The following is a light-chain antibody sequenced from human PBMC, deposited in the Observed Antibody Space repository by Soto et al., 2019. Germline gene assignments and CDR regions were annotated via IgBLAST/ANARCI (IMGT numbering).Light chain of an antibody. CDR3: QQYGSSPGT. CDR2: GAS. CDR1: QSVTSNY. J-gene: IGKJ1*01. Sequence: EVVMTQSPATLSVSPVERATLSCRASQSVTSNYLAWYQQKPGQAPRLLIFGASIRDTGIPDRFSGSGSGTDFTLTISRLEPEDFAVYYCQQYGSSPGTFGQGTKVDIK. V-gene: IGKV3-20*01.